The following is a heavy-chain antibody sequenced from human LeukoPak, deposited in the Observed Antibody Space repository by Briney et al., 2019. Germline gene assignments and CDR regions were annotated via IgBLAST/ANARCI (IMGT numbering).Heavy chain of an antibody. CDR2: IKQDGSEK. D-gene: IGHD3-22*01. J-gene: IGHJ1*01. CDR1: GFNFSIYW. CDR3: ATYSSLNTREFQY. V-gene: IGHV3-7*01. Sequence: GGSLRLSCAASGFNFSIYWMSWVRQAPGKGLEWVANIKQDGSEKYYVDSVKGRFIISRDNAKNSLFLQMNRLRAEDTAVYYCATYSSLNTREFQYWGQGTLVTVSP.